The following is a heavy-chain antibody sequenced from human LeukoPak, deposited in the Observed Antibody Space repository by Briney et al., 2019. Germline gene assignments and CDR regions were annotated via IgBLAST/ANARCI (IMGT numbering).Heavy chain of an antibody. CDR1: GFTFSSYG. D-gene: IGHD3-22*01. Sequence: GGSLRLSCAASGFTFSSYGMHWVRQAPGKGLEGVAVIWYDGSNKYYADSVKGRFTISRDNSKNTLYLQMNSLRAEDTAVYYCARPHYYDSSGHYEKSWYFDYWGQGTLVTVSS. CDR3: ARPHYYDSSGHYEKSWYFDY. V-gene: IGHV3-33*01. J-gene: IGHJ4*02. CDR2: IWYDGSNK.